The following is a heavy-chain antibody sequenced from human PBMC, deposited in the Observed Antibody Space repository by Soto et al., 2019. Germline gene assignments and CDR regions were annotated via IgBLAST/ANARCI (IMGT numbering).Heavy chain of an antibody. D-gene: IGHD3-3*01. CDR2: FDPEDGET. V-gene: IGHV1-24*01. CDR1: GYALTDVF. CDR3: ATHRSGRFLEWLPEGSLGY. Sequence: APVKLSCKVSGYALTDVFMQWGRQAPKKGLEWMGGFDPEDGETIYAQKFQGRVTMTEDTATDTAYMELSSLRSEDTAVYYCATHRSGRFLEWLPEGSLGYWGQGTLVTVSS. J-gene: IGHJ4*02.